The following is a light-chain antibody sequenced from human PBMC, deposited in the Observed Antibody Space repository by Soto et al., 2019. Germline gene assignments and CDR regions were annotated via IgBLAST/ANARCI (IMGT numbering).Light chain of an antibody. J-gene: IGKJ1*01. Sequence: EIVLTQSPGTLSLSPGEGGTLSCRASQSISSSSLAWYQQKPGQAPRLLIYGAPSRATGIPDRFSGSGSGKDFTLTISRLEPEDFAVYYCQQYDSSPQTFGPGTKVEIK. CDR1: QSISSSS. CDR2: GAP. CDR3: QQYDSSPQT. V-gene: IGKV3-20*01.